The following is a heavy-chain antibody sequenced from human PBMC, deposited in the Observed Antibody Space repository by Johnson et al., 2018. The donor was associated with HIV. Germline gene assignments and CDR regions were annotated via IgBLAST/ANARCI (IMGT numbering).Heavy chain of an antibody. V-gene: IGHV3-23*04. Sequence: VQLVESGGGLVQPGGSLRLSCAASKFIFSSYAMSWVRQGPGKGLEWVSGISGSGYSTHYAEYVKRRVNISRDNSKNTLYLQMNSLRVEDTAIYYCAKDQAGVPSAWSAFDIWGQGTTVTVSS. CDR2: ISGSGYST. CDR3: AKDQAGVPSAWSAFDI. J-gene: IGHJ3*02. CDR1: KFIFSSYA. D-gene: IGHD6-19*01.